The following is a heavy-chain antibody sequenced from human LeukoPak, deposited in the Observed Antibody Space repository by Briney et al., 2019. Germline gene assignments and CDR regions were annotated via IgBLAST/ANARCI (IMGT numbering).Heavy chain of an antibody. D-gene: IGHD1-26*01. V-gene: IGHV4-59*01. J-gene: IGHJ4*02. CDR3: ARNGGSYSFDF. Sequence: SETLSLTCIVSGGSISGYYWSWIRQPPGKGLEWIGYMYYSGSTNYNPSPKSRVTILVDTSRNQFSLKLRSVTAADTAVYYCARNGGSYSFDFWGQGTLVTASS. CDR2: MYYSGST. CDR1: GGSISGYY.